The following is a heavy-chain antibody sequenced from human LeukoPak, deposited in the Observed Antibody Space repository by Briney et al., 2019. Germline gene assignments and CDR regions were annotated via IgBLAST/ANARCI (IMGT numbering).Heavy chain of an antibody. D-gene: IGHD3-3*01. CDR3: ARPHNNWRWYFDL. V-gene: IGHV3-7*03. J-gene: IGHJ2*01. CDR2: IKLDGSEK. CDR1: GFTFGKYW. Sequence: GGSLRLSCVASGFTFGKYWMSWVRQAPGKGLEWVANIKLDGSEKNYVDSVKGRFTISRDNTKNSLYLQMNSLRAEDTAVFYCARPHNNWRWYFDLWGRGTLVTVSS.